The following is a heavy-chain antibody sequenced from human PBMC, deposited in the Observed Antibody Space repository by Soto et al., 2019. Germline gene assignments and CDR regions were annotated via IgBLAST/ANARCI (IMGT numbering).Heavy chain of an antibody. V-gene: IGHV1-18*01. D-gene: IGHD2-2*01. CDR2: ISAYKGNT. J-gene: IGHJ3*02. CDR3: ARDGPDQIVVPAAMAFDI. Sequence: GASVKVSCKASGYTFTSYGISWVRQAPGQGLEWMGWISAYKGNTNYAQKLQGRVTMTTDTSTSTAYMELRSLRSDDTAVYYCARDGPDQIVVPAAMAFDIWGQGTMVTVSS. CDR1: GYTFTSYG.